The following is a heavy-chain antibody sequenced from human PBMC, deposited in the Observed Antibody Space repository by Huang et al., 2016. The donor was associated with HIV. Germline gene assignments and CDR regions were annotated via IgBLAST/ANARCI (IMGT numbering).Heavy chain of an antibody. D-gene: IGHD5-12*01. J-gene: IGHJ4*02. CDR1: GFTFSNYA. Sequence: EVQLWESGGTLVQPGGSLRLSCGASGFTFSNYAMSWVRQGSGKGLEGVLFISGSSGTIYYADSVKGRFTISRDNVKKTVYLQMNSLRVEDAAVYYCAKDRGDGYSGYDYDYWGQGTLVTVSS. CDR3: AKDRGDGYSGYDYDY. V-gene: IGHV3-23*01. CDR2: ISGSSGTI.